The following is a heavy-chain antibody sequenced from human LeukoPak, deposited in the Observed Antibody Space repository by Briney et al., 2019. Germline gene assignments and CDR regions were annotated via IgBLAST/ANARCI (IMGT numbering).Heavy chain of an antibody. V-gene: IGHV4-59*07. Sequence: SDPRSLTCTVSDCSISGYYWSWIRQPPGKALAGMRCTYYSGRTNYTPSLKSRVTISVDTSNKQFFLKLSSVTAAATAVYYCARLPGIVESGNALDYWGQGTLVTVSS. CDR3: ARLPGIVESGNALDY. CDR2: TYYSGRT. D-gene: IGHD6-19*01. J-gene: IGHJ4*01. CDR1: DCSISGYY.